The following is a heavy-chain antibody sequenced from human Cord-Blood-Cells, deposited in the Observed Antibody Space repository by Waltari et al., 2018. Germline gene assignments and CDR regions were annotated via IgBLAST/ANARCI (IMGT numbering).Heavy chain of an antibody. CDR1: GFPFSTSW. CDR3: ARSPKISSSRFDY. Sequence: EVQLVESGGGLVQPGGSLRLSCAASGFPFSTSWLHWFRQAPGKGLVWVSRINSDGSSTSYADSVKGRFTISRDNAKNTLYLQMNSLRAEDTAVYYCARSPKISSSRFDYWGQGTLVTVSS. CDR2: INSDGSST. D-gene: IGHD6-6*01. J-gene: IGHJ4*02. V-gene: IGHV3-74*01.